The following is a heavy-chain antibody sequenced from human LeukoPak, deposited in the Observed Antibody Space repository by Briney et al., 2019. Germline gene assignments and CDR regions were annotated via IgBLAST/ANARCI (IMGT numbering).Heavy chain of an antibody. Sequence: PGGSLRLSCAASGFTFSSHVMHWVRQAPGKGLEWVAVISYDGSNKYYADSVKGRFTISRDNSKNTLYLQMNSLRAEDTAVYYCARDRSYDFWSGYFYWGQGTLVTVSS. CDR3: ARDRSYDFWSGYFY. V-gene: IGHV3-30*04. D-gene: IGHD3-3*01. J-gene: IGHJ4*02. CDR2: ISYDGSNK. CDR1: GFTFSSHV.